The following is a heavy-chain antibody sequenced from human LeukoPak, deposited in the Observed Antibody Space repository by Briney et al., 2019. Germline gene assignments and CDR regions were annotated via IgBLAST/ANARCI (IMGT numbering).Heavy chain of an antibody. CDR3: AKAEGVDIVVVPAAITPFDY. CDR2: ISWNSVSI. Sequence: GRSLRLSCAASGFTFDDYAMHWVRQAPGKGLEWVSGISWNSVSIGYADSVKGRFTISRDNAKNSLYLQMNSLRAEDTALYYCAKAEGVDIVVVPAAITPFDYWGQGTLVTVSS. CDR1: GFTFDDYA. J-gene: IGHJ4*02. D-gene: IGHD2-2*01. V-gene: IGHV3-9*01.